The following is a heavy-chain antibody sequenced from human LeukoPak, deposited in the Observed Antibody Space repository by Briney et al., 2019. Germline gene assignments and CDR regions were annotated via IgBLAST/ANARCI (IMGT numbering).Heavy chain of an antibody. Sequence: GGSLRLSCVASGFAFSSYGMSWVRQAPGKGLEWVAAISASGSQPHYTDSVKGRFTISRDNSKNTLYLQMNSLRAEDTAVYYCARGIVVVPAALSELGYFDYWGQGTLVTVSS. CDR3: ARGIVVVPAALSELGYFDY. J-gene: IGHJ4*02. V-gene: IGHV3-23*01. CDR2: ISASGSQP. D-gene: IGHD2-2*01. CDR1: GFAFSSYG.